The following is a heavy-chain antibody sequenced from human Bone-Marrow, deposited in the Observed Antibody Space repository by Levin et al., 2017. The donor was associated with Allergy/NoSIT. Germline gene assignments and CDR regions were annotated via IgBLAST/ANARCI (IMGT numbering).Heavy chain of an antibody. Sequence: PGEPLKISCAASGFTVIAHYMSWVRQAPGKGLEWVSVIYNNGTTSYADSVKGRFTISRDSFKNMLYLQMNSLRAEDTAVYYCAREPFRTAYYYYGMDVWGQGTTVTVSS. CDR3: AREPFRTAYYYYGMDV. V-gene: IGHV3-53*01. CDR1: GFTVIAHY. D-gene: IGHD3-3*02. CDR2: IYNNGTT. J-gene: IGHJ6*02.